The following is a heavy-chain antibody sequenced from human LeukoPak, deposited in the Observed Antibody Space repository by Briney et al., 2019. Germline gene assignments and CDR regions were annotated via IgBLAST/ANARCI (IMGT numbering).Heavy chain of an antibody. Sequence: PGGSLRLSCAAPGFTFSRSAMSWVRQAPGKGLEWVSYISSTGSMIYYADSVKGRFTISRDNAKNSLYLQMNSLRAEDTSVYYCARELKGRSDAFDIWGQGTMVTVSS. CDR2: ISSTGSMI. D-gene: IGHD3-10*01. V-gene: IGHV3-48*03. CDR1: GFTFSRSA. J-gene: IGHJ3*02. CDR3: ARELKGRSDAFDI.